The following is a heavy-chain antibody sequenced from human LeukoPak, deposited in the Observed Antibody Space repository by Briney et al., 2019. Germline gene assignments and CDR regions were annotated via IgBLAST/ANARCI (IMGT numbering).Heavy chain of an antibody. J-gene: IGHJ4*02. CDR2: ISGSGGST. V-gene: IGHV3-23*01. CDR1: GFTFSSYA. D-gene: IGHD4-11*01. Sequence: GGSLRLSCAASGFTFSSYAMSWVRQAPGKGLEWVSAISGSGGSTYYADSVKGRFTISRDNSKSTLYLQMNSLRAEDTAVYYCAKVGGDYSNYSYWGRGTLVTVSS. CDR3: AKVGGDYSNYSY.